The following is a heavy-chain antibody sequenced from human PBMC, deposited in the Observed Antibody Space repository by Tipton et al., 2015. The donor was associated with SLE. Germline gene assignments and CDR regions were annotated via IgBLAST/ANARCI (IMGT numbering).Heavy chain of an antibody. CDR1: GGSLNSCCYY. J-gene: IGHJ4*02. V-gene: IGHV4-31*03. Sequence: TLSLTCTVSGGSLNSCCYYWSWIRQPPGKGLAWIGYIYYSGSTYYNPSLKSRVIISVDTSKNQFSLKLSSVTSADTAVYYCARAYSYANFDYWGQGTQVTVSS. CDR3: ARAYSYANFDY. CDR2: IYYSGST. D-gene: IGHD3-16*01.